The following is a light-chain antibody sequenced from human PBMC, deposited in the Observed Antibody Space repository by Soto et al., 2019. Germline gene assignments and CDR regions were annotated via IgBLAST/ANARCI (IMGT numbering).Light chain of an antibody. V-gene: IGKV3-15*01. CDR2: GAS. CDR1: QSVSNN. Sequence: EIVMTQSPATLSVSPGERATLSCGASQSVSNNLAWYQQKPGQAPRLLIYGASTRATGIPARFTGSGAGTEFTLTIDILQSEDFAVYYCKQYNIWPQTFGQGTKVEI. J-gene: IGKJ1*01. CDR3: KQYNIWPQT.